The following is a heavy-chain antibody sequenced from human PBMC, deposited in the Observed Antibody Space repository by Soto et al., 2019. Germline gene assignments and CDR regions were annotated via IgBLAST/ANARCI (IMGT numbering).Heavy chain of an antibody. CDR3: VWGSYRYTEVSDY. CDR2: INAGNGNT. Sequence: QVQLVQSGAEVKKPGASVKVSCKASGYTFTSYAIHWVRQAPGQRLEWMGWINAGNGNTKYSQKFQGRVTITRDTSASTAYMELSSLRSEDTAVCYCVWGSYRYTEVSDYWGQGTLVTVSS. D-gene: IGHD3-16*02. J-gene: IGHJ4*02. V-gene: IGHV1-3*01. CDR1: GYTFTSYA.